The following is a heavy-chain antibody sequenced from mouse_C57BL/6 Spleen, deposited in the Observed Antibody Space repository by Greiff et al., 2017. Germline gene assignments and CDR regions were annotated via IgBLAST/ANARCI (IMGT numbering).Heavy chain of an antibody. Sequence: QVQLQQSGAELVRPGTSVKVSCKASGYAFTNYLIEWVKQRPGKGLEWIGVINPGSGGTNYNEKFKGKATLTADKSSSTAYMQLISLTSEDSAVFFCAKRGDYDGSRGYSLDYWGQGTSVTVSS. D-gene: IGHD1-1*01. V-gene: IGHV1-54*01. CDR2: INPGSGGT. J-gene: IGHJ4*01. CDR1: GYAFTNYL. CDR3: AKRGDYDGSRGYSLDY.